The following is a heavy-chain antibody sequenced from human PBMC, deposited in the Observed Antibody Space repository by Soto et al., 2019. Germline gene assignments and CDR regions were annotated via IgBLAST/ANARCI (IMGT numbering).Heavy chain of an antibody. Sequence: SETLSLTCTVSGGSISSSSYYWGWIRQPPGKGLEWIGSIYYSGSTYYSPSLKSRVTISVDTSKNQFSLKLSSVTAADTAVYYCANSRAIAVRFDPWGQGTLVTVSS. CDR1: GGSISSSSYY. D-gene: IGHD6-19*01. CDR3: ANSRAIAVRFDP. CDR2: IYYSGST. J-gene: IGHJ5*02. V-gene: IGHV4-39*01.